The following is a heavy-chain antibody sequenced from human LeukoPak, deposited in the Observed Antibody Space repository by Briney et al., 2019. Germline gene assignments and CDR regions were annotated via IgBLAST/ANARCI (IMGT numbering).Heavy chain of an antibody. V-gene: IGHV5-51*01. D-gene: IGHD5-24*01. Sequence: GESLKISCKGSGYTFTSFWIGWVRQMPGKGLEWMGIIYPGDSDTRYSPSLQGQVTISADKSISTAYLQWNRLKASDTAIYYCGRLRDGYSDYWGQGTLVTVSS. J-gene: IGHJ4*02. CDR2: IYPGDSDT. CDR1: GYTFTSFW. CDR3: GRLRDGYSDY.